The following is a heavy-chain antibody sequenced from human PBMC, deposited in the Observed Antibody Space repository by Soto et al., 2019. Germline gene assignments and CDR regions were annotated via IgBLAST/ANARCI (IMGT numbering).Heavy chain of an antibody. CDR1: GFTFSSYA. J-gene: IGHJ2*01. CDR2: ISYDGSNK. CDR3: ARPLWRDDYNWGYFAL. Sequence: QVQLVESGGGVVQPGRSLRLSCAASGFTFSSYAMHWVRQAPGKGLEWVAVISYDGSNKYYADSVKGRFTISRDNSKNXLYMQMSSLRAEDTAMCYCARPLWRDDYNWGYFALWGRGTLVTVSS. V-gene: IGHV3-30-3*01. D-gene: IGHD4-4*01.